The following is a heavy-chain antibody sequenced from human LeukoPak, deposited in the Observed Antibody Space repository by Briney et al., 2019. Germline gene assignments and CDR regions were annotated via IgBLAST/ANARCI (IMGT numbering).Heavy chain of an antibody. D-gene: IGHD4-17*01. J-gene: IGHJ4*02. CDR3: ARGSGDYELLMLDY. V-gene: IGHV1-69*13. Sequence: GASVKVSCKASGGTFSSYAISWVRQAPGQGLEWMGGIIPIFGTANYAQKFQGRVTITADESTSTAYMELSSLRSEDTAVYYCARGSGDYELLMLDYWGQGTLVTVSS. CDR2: IIPIFGTA. CDR1: GGTFSSYA.